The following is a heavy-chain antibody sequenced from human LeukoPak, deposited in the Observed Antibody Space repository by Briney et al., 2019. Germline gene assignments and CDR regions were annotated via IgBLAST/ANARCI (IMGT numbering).Heavy chain of an antibody. V-gene: IGHV4-4*02. D-gene: IGHD3-22*01. J-gene: IGHJ1*01. CDR1: GGSISSSNW. Sequence: SGTLSLTCAVSGGSISSSNWWSWVRPPPGMGLEWIGDIFHDGTTNFNPSLKSRLTISTDKSKNQFSLKLSSVTAADTAVYFCARLGLYDSSGYYYVWGQGTLVTVSS. CDR2: IFHDGTT. CDR3: ARLGLYDSSGYYYV.